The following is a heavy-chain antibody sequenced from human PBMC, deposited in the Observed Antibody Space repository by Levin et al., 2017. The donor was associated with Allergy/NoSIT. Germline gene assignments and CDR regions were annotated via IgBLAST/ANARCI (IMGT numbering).Heavy chain of an antibody. J-gene: IGHJ4*02. CDR2: ITGDGEDT. D-gene: IGHD3-3*01. V-gene: IGHV3-23*01. Sequence: GESLKISCAASGFTFSNRAMTWVRQAAGKGLEWVSGITGDGEDTHYADSVKGRFTISRDNSKNTLFLQMNNLRADDPATYFCAKGNTIFGVGRLDYWGRGTPVTVSS. CDR1: GFTFSNRA. CDR3: AKGNTIFGVGRLDY.